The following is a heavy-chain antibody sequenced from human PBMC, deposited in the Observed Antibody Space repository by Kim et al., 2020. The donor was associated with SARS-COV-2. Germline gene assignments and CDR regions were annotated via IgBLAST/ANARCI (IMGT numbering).Heavy chain of an antibody. CDR3: ASRSSGSYPFDH. D-gene: IGHD3-22*01. Sequence: KYNPSLKSRVNISVDTAKNQFSLKRSSVTAADTAMYYCASRSSGSYPFDHWGQGTLVTVSS. J-gene: IGHJ4*02. V-gene: IGHV4-59*01.